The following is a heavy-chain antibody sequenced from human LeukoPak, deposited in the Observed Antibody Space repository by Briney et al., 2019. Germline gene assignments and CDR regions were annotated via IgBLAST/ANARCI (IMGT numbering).Heavy chain of an antibody. CDR2: INPSGGSS. D-gene: IGHD1-1*01. J-gene: IGHJ4*02. CDR1: GYTFTSYY. V-gene: IGHV1-46*01. Sequence: ASVKVSCKASGYTFTSYYMHWVRQTPGQGLEWMGIINPSGGSSSYAQKFQGRVTMTRDMSTSTVYMELSSLRSEDTAVYYCARSDMERRHYFYYWGQGTLVTVSS. CDR3: ARSDMERRHYFYY.